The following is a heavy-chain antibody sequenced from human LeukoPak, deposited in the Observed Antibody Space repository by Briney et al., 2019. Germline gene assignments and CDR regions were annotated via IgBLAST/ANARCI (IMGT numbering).Heavy chain of an antibody. D-gene: IGHD6-19*01. V-gene: IGHV3-30*04. CDR2: ISYDGENK. CDR3: AKAHDSGYTSGWRPHQH. Sequence: QTGGSLRLSCAASGFTFSSYAMHWVRQAPGKGLEWVAVISYDGENKYYTDSVKGRFTISRDDSKNTLYLQMNSLRAEDTAVYYCAKAHDSGYTSGWRPHQHWGQGTLVTVSS. CDR1: GFTFSSYA. J-gene: IGHJ1*01.